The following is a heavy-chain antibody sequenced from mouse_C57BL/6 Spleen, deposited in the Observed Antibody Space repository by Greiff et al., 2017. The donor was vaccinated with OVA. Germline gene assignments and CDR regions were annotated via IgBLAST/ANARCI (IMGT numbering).Heavy chain of an antibody. CDR3: VRHEDSNYAMDY. J-gene: IGHJ4*01. V-gene: IGHV10-1*01. D-gene: IGHD2-5*01. Sequence: EVQLVESGGGLVQPKGSLKLSCAASGFSFNTYAMNWVRQAPGKGLEWVARIRSKSNNYATYYADSVKDRFTISRDDSESMLYLQMNNLKTEDTAMYYCVRHEDSNYAMDYWGQGTSVTVSS. CDR1: GFSFNTYA. CDR2: IRSKSNNYAT.